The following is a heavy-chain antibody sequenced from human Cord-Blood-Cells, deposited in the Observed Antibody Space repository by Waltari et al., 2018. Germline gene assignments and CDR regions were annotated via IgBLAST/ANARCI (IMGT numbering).Heavy chain of an antibody. D-gene: IGHD1-26*01. CDR3: AKGKGSGSYDAFDI. CDR1: GFTFDDYA. CDR2: ISWNSGSI. J-gene: IGHJ3*02. Sequence: EVQLVESGGGLVQPGRSLRLSCAASGFTFDDYAMHWVRQAPGKGLEWVSGISWNSGSIGYPHSVKGRFTISRDNAKNSLYLQMNSLRAEDTALYYCAKGKGSGSYDAFDIWGQGTMVTVSS. V-gene: IGHV3-9*01.